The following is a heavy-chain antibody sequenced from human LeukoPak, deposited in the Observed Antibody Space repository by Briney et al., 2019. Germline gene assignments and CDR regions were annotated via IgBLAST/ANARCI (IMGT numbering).Heavy chain of an antibody. CDR1: GFTFSSYA. Sequence: PGGSLRLSCAVSGFTFSSYAMSWVRQAPGKGLEWVSTISNSDGTTYYADSVKGRFTISRDDSENTLSLQMNSLRAEDTAVYYCAKDLKVVVPAYYYYMDVWGKGTTVTVSS. V-gene: IGHV3-23*01. CDR3: AKDLKVVVPAYYYYMDV. D-gene: IGHD2-2*01. CDR2: ISNSDGTT. J-gene: IGHJ6*03.